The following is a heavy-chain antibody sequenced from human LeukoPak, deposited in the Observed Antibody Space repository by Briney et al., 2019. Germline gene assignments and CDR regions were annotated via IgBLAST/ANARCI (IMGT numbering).Heavy chain of an antibody. J-gene: IGHJ5*02. D-gene: IGHD1-7*01. CDR2: INGDGGNT. CDR1: GFTFSSYW. V-gene: IGHV3-74*01. Sequence: PGGSLRLSCAASGFTFSSYWMHWVRQAPGKGLVWVSRINGDGGNTNYADSVKGRFTISRDNAKNTLFLQMNSLRAEDTAVYYCARERTGTTLRWFDPWGQGTLVTVSS. CDR3: ARERTGTTLRWFDP.